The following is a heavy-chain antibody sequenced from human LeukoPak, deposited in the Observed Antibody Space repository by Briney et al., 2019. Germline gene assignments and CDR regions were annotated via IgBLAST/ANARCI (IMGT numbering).Heavy chain of an antibody. J-gene: IGHJ4*02. V-gene: IGHV4-30-4*01. CDR2: IYYSRST. Sequence: SQTLSLTCTVSGASISSGGYYWNWIRQPPGKGMEWIGYIYYSRSTSYSPSLKSRLTISVDTSKNQFSLKLSSVTAADTAVYYCARDGYNSGYFDYWGQGTLVTVSS. D-gene: IGHD5-24*01. CDR1: GASISSGGYY. CDR3: ARDGYNSGYFDY.